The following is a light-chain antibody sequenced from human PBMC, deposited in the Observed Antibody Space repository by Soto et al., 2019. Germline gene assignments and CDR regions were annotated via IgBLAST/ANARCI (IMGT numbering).Light chain of an antibody. J-gene: IGLJ7*01. CDR3: QTWGTGIPGV. CDR2: LNSDDSH. Sequence: QLVLTQSPSASASLGASVKLTCTLSSGHSSYAIAWHQQQPEKGPRYLMKLNSDDSHSKGDGIPDRFSGSSSGAERYLTISSLQSEDEADYYCQTWGTGIPGVFGGGTQLTVL. V-gene: IGLV4-69*01. CDR1: SGHSSYA.